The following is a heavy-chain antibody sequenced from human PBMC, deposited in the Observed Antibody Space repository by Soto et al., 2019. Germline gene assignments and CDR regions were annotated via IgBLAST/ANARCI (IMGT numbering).Heavy chain of an antibody. CDR1: GDNFTSYW. D-gene: IGHD4-17*01. CDR3: ARNKGRYGDYYFDY. V-gene: IGHV5-51*01. J-gene: IGHJ4*02. Sequence: GESLKISCKGSGDNFTSYWIGWVRQMPGKGLEWMGIIYPGDSDIRYNPSFQGQVTISADKSISTAYLQWSSLKASDTAMYYCARNKGRYGDYYFDYWGQGTLVTVSS. CDR2: IYPGDSDI.